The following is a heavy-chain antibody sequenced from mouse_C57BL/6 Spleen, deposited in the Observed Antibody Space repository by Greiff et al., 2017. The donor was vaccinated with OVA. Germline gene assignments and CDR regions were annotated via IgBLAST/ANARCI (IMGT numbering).Heavy chain of an antibody. CDR3: ARTAYYSNYGIYCDY. CDR1: GYTFTDYY. Sequence: QVQLQQSGAELVKPGASVKISCKASGYTFTDYYINWVKQRPGQGLEWIGKIGPGSGSTYYNEKFKGKATLTADKSSSTAYMQLSSMTSEDSAVYFCARTAYYSNYGIYCDYWGQGTTLTVSS. D-gene: IGHD2-5*01. V-gene: IGHV1-77*01. CDR2: IGPGSGST. J-gene: IGHJ2*01.